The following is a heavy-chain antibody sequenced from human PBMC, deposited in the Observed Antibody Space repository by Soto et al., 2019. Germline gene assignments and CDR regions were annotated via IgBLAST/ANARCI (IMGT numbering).Heavy chain of an antibody. D-gene: IGHD1-1*01. J-gene: IGHJ3*02. CDR1: GLTVRGKKY. V-gene: IGHV3-53*01. CDR3: ASWLEREPAYDI. CDR2: LYDVDGT. Sequence: LRLSCAALGLTVRGKKYITWVRQAPGKGLEWVSALYDVDGTYYADSAKGRFTLSRDNSNNIIYLQMNSLGPDDTAVYYCASWLEREPAYDIWGLGTMVTVSS.